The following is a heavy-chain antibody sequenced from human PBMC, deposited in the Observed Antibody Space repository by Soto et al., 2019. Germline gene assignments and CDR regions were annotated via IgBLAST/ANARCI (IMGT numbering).Heavy chain of an antibody. CDR3: ARDGNRIAAAATVLYYYYGMVV. Sequence: QVQLVQSGAEVKKPGSSVKVSCKASGGTFSSYAISWVRQAPGQGLEWMGGIIPIFGTANYAQKFQGRVTITADESTSTAYMELSSLRSEDTAVYYCARDGNRIAAAATVLYYYYGMVVWGQGTTVTVSS. V-gene: IGHV1-69*01. D-gene: IGHD6-13*01. CDR2: IIPIFGTA. J-gene: IGHJ6*02. CDR1: GGTFSSYA.